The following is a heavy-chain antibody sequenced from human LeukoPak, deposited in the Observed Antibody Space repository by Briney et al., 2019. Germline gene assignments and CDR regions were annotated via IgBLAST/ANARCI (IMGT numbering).Heavy chain of an antibody. J-gene: IGHJ4*02. CDR3: AKGMRGYYGSGSYYRGDDY. Sequence: GLKWVSAISGSGGSTYYADSVKGRFTISRDNSKNTLYLQMNSLRAEDTAVYYCAKGMRGYYGSGSYYRGDDYWGQGTLVTVSS. D-gene: IGHD3-10*01. CDR2: ISGSGGST. V-gene: IGHV3-23*01.